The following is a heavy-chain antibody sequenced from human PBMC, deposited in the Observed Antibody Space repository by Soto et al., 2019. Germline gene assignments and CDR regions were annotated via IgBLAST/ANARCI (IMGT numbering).Heavy chain of an antibody. CDR3: ARHIPYYYDSSGYFSAARGAFDY. J-gene: IGHJ4*02. CDR2: IYPGDSDT. V-gene: IGHV5-51*01. Sequence: SLKISCKGSGYTFTSYWIGWVRQMPGKGLEWMGIIYPGDSDTRYSPSFQGQVTISADKSISTAYLQWSSLKASDTAMYYCARHIPYYYDSSGYFSAARGAFDYWGQGTLVTVSS. CDR1: GYTFTSYW. D-gene: IGHD3-22*01.